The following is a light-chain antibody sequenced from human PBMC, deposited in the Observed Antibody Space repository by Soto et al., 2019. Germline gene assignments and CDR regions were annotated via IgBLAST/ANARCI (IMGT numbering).Light chain of an antibody. V-gene: IGKV3-15*01. CDR1: QGVTTN. Sequence: EIVMTQSPDTLSVSPGERATLTGGAGQGVTTNFAWYQQKAGHAPRLLIYDVSIRATGVPARFSATGSETDFTLTISGLQSGDSAVYFCQQYNNWPFSFGQGTRLEIK. J-gene: IGKJ5*01. CDR2: DVS. CDR3: QQYNNWPFS.